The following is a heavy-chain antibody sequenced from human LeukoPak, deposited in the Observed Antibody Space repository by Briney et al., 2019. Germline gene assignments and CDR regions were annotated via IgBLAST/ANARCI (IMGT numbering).Heavy chain of an antibody. Sequence: ASVKVSCKASGYTFTSYDINWVRQATGQGLEWMGWMNPNGGNTGYAQKFQGRVTMTRNTSISTAYMELSSLRSEDTAVYYCARAARGYCSGGSCRRPYYLDYWGQGTLVTVSS. D-gene: IGHD2-15*01. CDR2: MNPNGGNT. V-gene: IGHV1-8*01. J-gene: IGHJ4*02. CDR1: GYTFTSYD. CDR3: ARAARGYCSGGSCRRPYYLDY.